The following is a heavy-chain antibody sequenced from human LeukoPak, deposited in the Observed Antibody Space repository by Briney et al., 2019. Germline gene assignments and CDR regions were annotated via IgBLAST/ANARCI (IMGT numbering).Heavy chain of an antibody. CDR2: INHCGST. CDR3: ARGRRSVYGDSYYYYYYYGMDV. D-gene: IGHD4-17*01. J-gene: IGHJ6*02. CDR1: GGSFSGYY. V-gene: IGHV4-34*01. Sequence: SETLSLTCAVYGGSFSGYYWSWIRQPPGKGLEWIGEINHCGSTNYNPSLKSRVTISVDTSKNQFSLKLSSVTAADTAVYYCARGRRSVYGDSYYYYYYYGMDVWGQGTTVTVSS.